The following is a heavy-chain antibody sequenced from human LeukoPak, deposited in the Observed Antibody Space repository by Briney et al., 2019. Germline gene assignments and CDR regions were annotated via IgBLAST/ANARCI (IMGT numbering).Heavy chain of an antibody. CDR2: IKEDGGEA. D-gene: IGHD5-18*01. CDR1: GFTFSSYW. CDR3: ARDGYNSGYLKALDY. V-gene: IGHV3-7*01. Sequence: GGSLRLSCETSGFTFSSYWMTWVRQAPGKGLEWVANIKEDGGEAYYVGSVKGRFTVSRDNAKNSLYLQMNSLRAEDTAVYYCARDGYNSGYLKALDYWGQGTLVTVSS. J-gene: IGHJ4*02.